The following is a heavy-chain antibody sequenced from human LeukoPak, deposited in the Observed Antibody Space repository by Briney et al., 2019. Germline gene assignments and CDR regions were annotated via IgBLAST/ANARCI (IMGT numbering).Heavy chain of an antibody. J-gene: IGHJ6*03. CDR2: ISYDGSNK. Sequence: GGSLRLSCAASGFTFRSYAMHWVRQAPGKGLEWVAVISYDGSNKYFGGSVKGRFTISRDNSKDTLYLQMGSLRAEDTAIYYCAKAVTSDYHSLYYNYYMDVWGKGTTVTVSS. CDR3: AKAVTSDYHSLYYNYYMDV. CDR1: GFTFRSYA. V-gene: IGHV3-30*18. D-gene: IGHD3-10*01.